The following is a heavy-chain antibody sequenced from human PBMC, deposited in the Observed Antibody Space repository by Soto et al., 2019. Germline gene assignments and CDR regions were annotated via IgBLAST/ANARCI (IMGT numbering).Heavy chain of an antibody. V-gene: IGHV3-30*18. CDR3: AKDSGSGTLRYYGMDV. J-gene: IGHJ6*02. Sequence: QEQLVESGGGVVETGTSLRLSCAASGFSFSSYAVHWVRQAPGKGLEWRAVMSYDESKVNYGDSVKGRFTISRDNSKNTLFLQMNGLRPEDTAVYFCAKDSGSGTLRYYGMDVWGQGTTVTVSS. D-gene: IGHD3-10*01. CDR2: MSYDESKV. CDR1: GFSFSSYA.